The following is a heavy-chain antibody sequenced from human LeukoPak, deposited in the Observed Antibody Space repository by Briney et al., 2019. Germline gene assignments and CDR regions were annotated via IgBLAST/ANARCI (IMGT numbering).Heavy chain of an antibody. J-gene: IGHJ4*02. CDR1: GFTFSSYN. CDR3: ARESIAIGVFDY. V-gene: IGHV3-30-3*01. Sequence: GGSLRLSCTASGFTFSSYNMHWVRQAPGKGLEWVALILYDESKQYYIDSVRGRFTISRDNSKNTLDLQMNSLRAEDTAVYYCARESIAIGVFDYWGQGTLVTVSS. CDR2: ILYDESKQ.